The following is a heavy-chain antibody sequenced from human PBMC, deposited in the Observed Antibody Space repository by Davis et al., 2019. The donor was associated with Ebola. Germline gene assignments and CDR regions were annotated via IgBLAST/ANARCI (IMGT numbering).Heavy chain of an antibody. CDR2: ISFDGRPK. CDR3: AKQQTPFGLVITALDD. CDR1: AFTFSSYG. Sequence: PGGSLRLSCAASAFTFSSYGMHWVRQAPGKGLEWVAVISFDGRPKKYADFAEGRFTISRDNSKNTLYLQMSSLRGDDTATYYCAKQQTPFGLVITALDDWGQGTLVAVS. V-gene: IGHV3-30*18. J-gene: IGHJ4*02. D-gene: IGHD3/OR15-3a*01.